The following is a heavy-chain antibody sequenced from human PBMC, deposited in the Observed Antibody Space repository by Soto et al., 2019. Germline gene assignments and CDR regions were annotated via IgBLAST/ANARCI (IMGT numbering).Heavy chain of an antibody. CDR2: ISSSSSTI. Sequence: EVQLVESGGGLVQPGGSLRLSCAASGFTFSSYSMNWVRQAPGKGLEWVSYISSSSSTIYYADSVKGRFTISRDNAKNSLYLQMNSLSAEDTAVYYCASFLGYCSRTSCYSRDQNWFDPWGQGTLVTVSS. CDR1: GFTFSSYS. J-gene: IGHJ5*02. V-gene: IGHV3-48*01. CDR3: ASFLGYCSRTSCYSRDQNWFDP. D-gene: IGHD2-2*01.